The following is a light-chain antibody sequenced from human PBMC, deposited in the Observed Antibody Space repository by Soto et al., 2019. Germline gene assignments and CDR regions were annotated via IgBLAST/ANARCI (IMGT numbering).Light chain of an antibody. CDR1: SSDIGRYNY. CDR2: DVS. V-gene: IGLV2-14*01. CDR3: SSHTSTTTLGV. J-gene: IGLJ2*01. Sequence: QSVLAQPASVSGSPGQSITISCTGTSSDIGRYNYVSWYQQHPGKAPKLMIYDVSNRPSGVSNRFSGSKSGNTASLTISGLQAEDEADYYCSSHTSTTTLGVFGGGTKLTVL.